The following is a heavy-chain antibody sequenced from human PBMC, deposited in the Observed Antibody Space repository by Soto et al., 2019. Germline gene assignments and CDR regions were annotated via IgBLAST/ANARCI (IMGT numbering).Heavy chain of an antibody. J-gene: IGHJ4*02. CDR2: INHSGST. Sequence: KPSETLSLTCAVYGGSFSDYSWSWIRQPPGQGLEWIGEINHSGSTNLHPSLKSRVTISVDTSKNQFSLKLSSVTAEDTAVYYCARVYSPTRKPNNYFHYLDYWGQGTVVTVSS. CDR3: ARVYSPTRKPNNYFHYLDY. D-gene: IGHD6-13*01. V-gene: IGHV4-34*01. CDR1: GGSFSDYS.